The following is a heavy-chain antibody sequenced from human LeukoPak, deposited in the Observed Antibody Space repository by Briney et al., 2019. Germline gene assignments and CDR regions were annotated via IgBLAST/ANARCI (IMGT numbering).Heavy chain of an antibody. V-gene: IGHV4-59*08. CDR3: ARGNTWLTSK. D-gene: IGHD3-22*01. J-gene: IGHJ4*02. Sequence: SETLSLTCTVSGGSISSYYWSWIRQPPGKGLEWSGDIYNSGSTNYNPSLKSRVTISVDTSKNQLSLKLTSVTATDTAFYYCARGNTWLTSKWGQGTLVTVSS. CDR2: IYNSGST. CDR1: GGSISSYY.